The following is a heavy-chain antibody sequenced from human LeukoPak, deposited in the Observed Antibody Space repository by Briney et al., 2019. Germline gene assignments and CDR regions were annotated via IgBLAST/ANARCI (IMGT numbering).Heavy chain of an antibody. D-gene: IGHD2-15*01. CDR2: IYYSGST. CDR3: ARHPDIASYNWFDP. Sequence: SETLSLTCTVSGASISSSSYYWGWIRQPPGKGLEWIGSIYYSGSTYYNPSLKSRVTISVDTSKNQFSLKLSSVTAADTAVYYCARHPDIASYNWFDPWGQGTLVTVSS. V-gene: IGHV4-39*01. J-gene: IGHJ5*02. CDR1: GASISSSSYY.